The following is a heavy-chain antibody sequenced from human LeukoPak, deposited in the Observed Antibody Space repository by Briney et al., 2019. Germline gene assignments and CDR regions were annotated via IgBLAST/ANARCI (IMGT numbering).Heavy chain of an antibody. Sequence: SQTLSLTCTVSGGSISSGGYYWSWIRQHPGKGLEWIGYIYYSGSTYYNPSLKSRVTISVDTSKNQFSLKLSSVTAADTAVYYCAREDYGDYPSFDYWGQGTLVTVSS. CDR1: GGSISSGGYY. D-gene: IGHD4-17*01. CDR2: IYYSGST. V-gene: IGHV4-31*03. CDR3: AREDYGDYPSFDY. J-gene: IGHJ4*02.